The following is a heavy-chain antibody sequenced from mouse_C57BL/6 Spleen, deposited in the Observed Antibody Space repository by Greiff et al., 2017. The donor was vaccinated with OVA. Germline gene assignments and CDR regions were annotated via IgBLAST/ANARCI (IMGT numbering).Heavy chain of an antibody. Sequence: VKLQQPGAELVMPGASVKLSCKASGYTFTSYWMHWVKQRPGQGLEWIGEIDPSDSYTNYNQKFKGKSTLTVDKSSSTAYMQLSSLTSEDSAVYYCARRGNYGSAMDYWGQGTSVTVSS. V-gene: IGHV1-69*01. CDR2: IDPSDSYT. CDR1: GYTFTSYW. D-gene: IGHD1-1*01. J-gene: IGHJ4*01. CDR3: ARRGNYGSAMDY.